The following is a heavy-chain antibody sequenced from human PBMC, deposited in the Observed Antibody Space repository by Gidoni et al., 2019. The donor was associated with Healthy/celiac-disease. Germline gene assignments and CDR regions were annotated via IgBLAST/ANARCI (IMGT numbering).Heavy chain of an antibody. CDR1: GGPFSNHA. CDR2: IITLVVTA. Sequence: QVQLVQSGAEVKKPGSSVKVSCQASGGPFSNHAINWVRQAPGQGLEWVGGIITLVVTANDEQKFKDRVTIAADESTTTAYMELSSLRSEDTAIYYCAKGVVVFTNGYFDPWGQGTLVTVSS. D-gene: IGHD2-15*01. J-gene: IGHJ5*02. CDR3: AKGVVVFTNGYFDP. V-gene: IGHV1-69*01.